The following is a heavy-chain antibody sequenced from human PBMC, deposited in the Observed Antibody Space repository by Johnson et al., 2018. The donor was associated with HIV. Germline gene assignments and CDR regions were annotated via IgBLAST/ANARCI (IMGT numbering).Heavy chain of an antibody. CDR3: ASRLSYGSGSHRGDAFDI. CDR2: IYGGGSGGST. D-gene: IGHD3-10*01. V-gene: IGHV3-53*01. CDR1: GFTVSSNY. J-gene: IGHJ3*02. Sequence: EVQLVESGGGLIQPGGSLRLSCAASGFTVSSNYMSWVRQAPGKGLEWVSVIYGGGSGGSTYYVDSVKGRFTISRDNSKNTMYLQMNSLTGEDTAVYYCASRLSYGSGSHRGDAFDIWGQGTMVTVSS.